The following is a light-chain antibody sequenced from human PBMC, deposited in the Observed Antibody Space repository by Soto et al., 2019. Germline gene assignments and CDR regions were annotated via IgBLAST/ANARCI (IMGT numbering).Light chain of an antibody. J-gene: IGKJ3*01. CDR1: QSVSSSY. CDR3: QQYGSSPLFT. CDR2: GAS. Sequence: EIVLTQSPGTLSLSPGERATLSCRASQSVSSSYLAWYQQKPGQAPRLLIYGASSRATGIPDRFSGSGSGTAFTLTISRLEPSDFAVYYCQQYGSSPLFTVGPGTKVDIK. V-gene: IGKV3-20*01.